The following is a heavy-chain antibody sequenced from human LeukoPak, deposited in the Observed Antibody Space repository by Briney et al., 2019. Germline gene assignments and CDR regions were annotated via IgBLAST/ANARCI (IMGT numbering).Heavy chain of an antibody. CDR2: IYYSGST. CDR3: ARGTPYSGSYAY. Sequence: SETQSLTCTVSDGSISSYYWSWIWQPPGQGLEWIEYIYYSGSTNYNPSLKSRVTISVDTSKNQFSLKLSSVTAADTAVYYCARGTPYSGSYAYWGQGTLVTVSS. D-gene: IGHD1-26*01. J-gene: IGHJ4*02. V-gene: IGHV4-59*01. CDR1: DGSISSYY.